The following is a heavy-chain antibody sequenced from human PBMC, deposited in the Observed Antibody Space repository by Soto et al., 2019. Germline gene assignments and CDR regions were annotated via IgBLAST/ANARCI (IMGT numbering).Heavy chain of an antibody. CDR3: AVVGGLHPDY. D-gene: IGHD1-26*01. CDR1: GYTFTSYA. CDR2: INAGNGNT. V-gene: IGHV1-3*05. Sequence: QVQLVQSGAEEKKPGASVKVSCKASGYTFTSYAMHWVRQAPGQRLEWMGWINAGNGNTKYSQKFQGRVTITKDPAASPAYMVLSGLRSEDTAVYFCAVVGGLHPDYWGQGTLVTVSS. J-gene: IGHJ4*02.